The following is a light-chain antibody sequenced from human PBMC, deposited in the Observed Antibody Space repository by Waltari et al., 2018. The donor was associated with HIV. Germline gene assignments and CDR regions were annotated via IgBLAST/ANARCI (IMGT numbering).Light chain of an antibody. J-gene: IGLJ2*01. CDR3: QVWDTNTDQYVI. CDR2: HDT. Sequence: SYVLTQSPSVSVAPGKTARITCGGKNIGSKSVNWYQQQQGQAPVMVIYHDTDRPSGIPDRFSGSNSEDTATLTSRRVEAGDEADYYCQVWDTNTDQYVIFGGGTNLAV. V-gene: IGLV3-21*01. CDR1: NIGSKS.